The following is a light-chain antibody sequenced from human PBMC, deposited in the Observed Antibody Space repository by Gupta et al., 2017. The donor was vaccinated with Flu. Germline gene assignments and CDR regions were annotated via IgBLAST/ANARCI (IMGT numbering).Light chain of an antibody. V-gene: IGKV1-17*01. J-gene: IGKJ4*01. CDR1: QGIRND. Sequence: PSSLSASVGDRVTITCRASQGIRNDLGWFQQRPGKAPKRLIYTASRLQSGVPSRFSGSGSGTEFTLTISSLQPDDFATYYCQHQNSSPLTFGRGTKVDIK. CDR3: QHQNSSPLT. CDR2: TAS.